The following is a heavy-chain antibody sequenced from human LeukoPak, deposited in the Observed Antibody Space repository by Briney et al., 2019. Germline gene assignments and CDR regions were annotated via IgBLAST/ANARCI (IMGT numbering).Heavy chain of an antibody. CDR1: GGSISSYY. Sequence: SETLSLTCTVSGGSISSYYWSWIRQPPGKGLEWIGYIYYSGSTNYNPSLKSRVTISVDTSKNQFSLKLSSVTAADTAVYYCAGARSITMIVNWGQGTLVTVSS. D-gene: IGHD3-22*01. CDR3: AGARSITMIVN. V-gene: IGHV4-59*01. CDR2: IYYSGST. J-gene: IGHJ4*02.